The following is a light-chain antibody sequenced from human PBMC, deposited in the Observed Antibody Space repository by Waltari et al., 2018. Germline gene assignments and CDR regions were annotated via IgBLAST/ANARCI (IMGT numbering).Light chain of an antibody. CDR3: QHYVRLPVT. V-gene: IGKV3-20*01. CDR1: QSVSRA. CDR2: AAS. Sequence: EIVLTQSPGPLSLSAGERATLSCRASQSVSRALAWYQQKPGQAPRLLIYAASSRATGIPDRFSGSGSGTDFSLTISRLEPEDFAVYYCQHYVRLPVTFGQGTKVEIK. J-gene: IGKJ1*01.